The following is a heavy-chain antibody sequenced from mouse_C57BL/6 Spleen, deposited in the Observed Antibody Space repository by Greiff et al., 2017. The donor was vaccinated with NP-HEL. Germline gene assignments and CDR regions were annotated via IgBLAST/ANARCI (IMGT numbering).Heavy chain of an antibody. CDR2: IDPSDSYT. V-gene: IGHV1-69*01. Sequence: QVHVKQPGAELVMPGASVKLSCKASGYTFTSYWMHWVKQRPGQGLEWIGEIDPSDSYTNYNQKFKGKSTLTVDKSSSTAYMQLSSLTSEDSAVYYCARRDNYYGSSFPGYFDVWGTGTTVTVSS. D-gene: IGHD1-1*01. CDR1: GYTFTSYW. J-gene: IGHJ1*03. CDR3: ARRDNYYGSSFPGYFDV.